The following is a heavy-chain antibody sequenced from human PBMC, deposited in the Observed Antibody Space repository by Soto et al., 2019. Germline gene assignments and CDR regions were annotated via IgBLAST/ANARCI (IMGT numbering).Heavy chain of an antibody. D-gene: IGHD1-26*01. V-gene: IGHV1-18*01. Sequence: ASVKVSCKASGYTFTSYGISWVRQAPGQGLEWMGWISAYNGNTNYAQKLQGRVTMTTGTSTSTAYMELRSLRSDDTAVYYCARDRELVGFRYYYGMDVWGQGTTVTVSS. J-gene: IGHJ6*02. CDR2: ISAYNGNT. CDR3: ARDRELVGFRYYYGMDV. CDR1: GYTFTSYG.